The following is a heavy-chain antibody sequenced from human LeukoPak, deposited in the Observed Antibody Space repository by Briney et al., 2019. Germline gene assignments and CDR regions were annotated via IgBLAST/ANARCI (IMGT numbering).Heavy chain of an antibody. CDR1: GFTVSSNY. J-gene: IGHJ4*02. CDR2: IYSGGGT. Sequence: PGGSLRLSCAASGFTVSSNYMSWVRQAPGKGLEWVSVIYSGGGTYYADSVKGRFTISRDNSKNTLYLQMNSLRAEDTAVYYCARLKGRGVIMNWGQGTLVTVSS. V-gene: IGHV3-66*04. D-gene: IGHD3-10*01. CDR3: ARLKGRGVIMN.